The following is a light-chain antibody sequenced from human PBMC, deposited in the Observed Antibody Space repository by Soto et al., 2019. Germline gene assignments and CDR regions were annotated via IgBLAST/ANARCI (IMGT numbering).Light chain of an antibody. CDR2: DAS. J-gene: IGKJ2*01. V-gene: IGKV1-5*01. CDR3: KQFNILYT. Sequence: DIQMSQSPSTLSASVGDRVTITCRASENIDKWLAWYQQKPGRAPKLLIYDASTLESEVPSRFSGSGSGTEFTLTISSLQPEDFATYYCKQFNILYTFGQGTKLEI. CDR1: ENIDKW.